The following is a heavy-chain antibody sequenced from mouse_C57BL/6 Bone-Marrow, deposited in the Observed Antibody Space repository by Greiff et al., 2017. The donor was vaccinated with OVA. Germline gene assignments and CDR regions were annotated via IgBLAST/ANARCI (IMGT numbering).Heavy chain of an antibody. J-gene: IGHJ2*01. D-gene: IGHD1-1*01. V-gene: IGHV1-69*01. CDR3: ARGLTTVVADY. CDR2: IDPSDSYT. CDR1: GYTFTSYW. Sequence: QVQLQQPGAELVMPGASVKLSCKASGYTFTSYWMHWVKQRPGQGLEWIGEIDPSDSYTNYNQKFKGKSTLTVDKSSSTAYMQLSSLTSEDSAVYDCARGLTTVVADYWGQGTTLTVSS.